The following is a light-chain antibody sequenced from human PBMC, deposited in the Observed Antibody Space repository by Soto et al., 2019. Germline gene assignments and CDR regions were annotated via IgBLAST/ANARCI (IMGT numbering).Light chain of an antibody. CDR1: SSDVGGYNY. V-gene: IGLV2-14*01. CDR2: DVS. J-gene: IGLJ3*02. CDR3: SSYTISSTRV. Sequence: QSALTQPASVSGSPGQSITISCTGTSSDVGGYNYVSWYQQHPGKAPKLMIYDVSNRPSGVSNRFSGPKSGNTASLTISGLQAEDEVDYYCSSYTISSTRVFGGGTKLTVL.